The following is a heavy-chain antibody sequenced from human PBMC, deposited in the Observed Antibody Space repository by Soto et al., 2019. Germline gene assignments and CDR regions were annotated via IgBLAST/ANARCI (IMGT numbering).Heavy chain of an antibody. V-gene: IGHV3-7*01. CDR2: IKQDGSEK. D-gene: IGHD3-3*01. J-gene: IGHJ4*02. CDR3: AREGDFYY. Sequence: GGSLRLSCAASGFTFSSYWMSWVRQAPGKGLEWVASIKQDGSEKYYVDSVNGRFTISRDNAKNTLYLQMNSLRAEDTAVYFCAREGDFYYWGQGTLVTVSS. CDR1: GFTFSSYW.